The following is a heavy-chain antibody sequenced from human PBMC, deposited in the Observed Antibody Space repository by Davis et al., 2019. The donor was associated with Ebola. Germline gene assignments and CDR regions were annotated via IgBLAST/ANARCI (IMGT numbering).Heavy chain of an antibody. CDR1: GVSISDGRFH. Sequence: MPSETLSLTCTVSGVSISDGRFHWGWVRQPPGKGLEWIGYIYNSGSSGSTNYNPSLKSRVTISVDTSKNQFSLNLSSVTSADTAVYYCARDGDGMDVWGKGTTVTVSS. D-gene: IGHD3-16*01. CDR3: ARDGDGMDV. V-gene: IGHV4-61*01. CDR2: IYNSGSSGST. J-gene: IGHJ6*04.